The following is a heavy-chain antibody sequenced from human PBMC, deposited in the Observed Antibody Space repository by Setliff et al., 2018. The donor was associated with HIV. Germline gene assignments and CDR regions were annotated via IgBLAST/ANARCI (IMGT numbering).Heavy chain of an antibody. V-gene: IGHV4-59*12. D-gene: IGHD3-22*01. CDR3: ARRGLRGSSGFPYYFYMDV. CDR2: IYYSGST. J-gene: IGHJ6*03. Sequence: KTSETLSLTCTVSGGSISSYYWSWIRQPPGKGLEWIGYIYYSGSTNYNPSLKSRVTISVDTSKHQFSLKLTSVTAADTAVYYCARRGLRGSSGFPYYFYMDVWDKGTTVTVSS. CDR1: GGSISSYY.